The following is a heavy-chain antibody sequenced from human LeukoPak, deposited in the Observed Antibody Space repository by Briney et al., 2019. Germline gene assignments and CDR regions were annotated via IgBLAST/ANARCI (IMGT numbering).Heavy chain of an antibody. J-gene: IGHJ4*02. V-gene: IGHV3-7*01. D-gene: IGHD3-3*01. CDR1: GFTLSSIW. Sequence: AGSLSCSSAASGFTLSSIWMSWDRPTPGKGLKWVDNIKQDGRERYYVESVKGRFTISRDNSKNTLYLQMNSLRAEDTAVYYCASETIFGGPRDYWGQGTLVTVS. CDR2: IKQDGRER. CDR3: ASETIFGGPRDY.